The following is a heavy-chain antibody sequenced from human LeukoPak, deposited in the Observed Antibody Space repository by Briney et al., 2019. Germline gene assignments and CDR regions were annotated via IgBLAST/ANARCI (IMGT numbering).Heavy chain of an antibody. CDR2: MNPNSGNT. V-gene: IGHV1-8*01. Sequence: ASVKVSCKASGYTFTSYDINWVRQATGQGPEWMGWMNPNSGNTGYAQKFQGRVTMTRNTSISTAYMELSSLRSEDTAVYYCAIGQVNYGDLFDYWGQGTLVTVSS. CDR3: AIGQVNYGDLFDY. CDR1: GYTFTSYD. D-gene: IGHD4-17*01. J-gene: IGHJ4*02.